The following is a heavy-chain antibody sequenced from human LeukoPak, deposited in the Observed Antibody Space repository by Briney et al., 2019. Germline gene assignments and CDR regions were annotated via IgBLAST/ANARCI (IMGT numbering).Heavy chain of an antibody. V-gene: IGHV3-7*01. Sequence: PGGSLRLSCVVSGSTFSNYWMDWVRQAPGKGLEWVAFIKQDGSETYYVDSVKGRFTISRDNSKNTMYSQMNSLRAEDTAVYYCAKIVQFTAATGTGLESWGQGTLVTVSP. CDR3: AKIVQFTAATGTGLES. CDR2: IKQDGSET. D-gene: IGHD6-13*01. J-gene: IGHJ4*02. CDR1: GSTFSNYW.